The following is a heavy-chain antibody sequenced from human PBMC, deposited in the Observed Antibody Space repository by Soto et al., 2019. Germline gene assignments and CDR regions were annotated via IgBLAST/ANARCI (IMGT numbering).Heavy chain of an antibody. Sequence: LSLTCTVSCVSITGHYWTCIRQPPGKGLEWIGNVHYSGSTNYSPSLKSRVIISVDTSENQSSLKLSSVTPADTAVYYCTRGGAGHPFDYWGQGTLVTVSS. CDR3: TRGGAGHPFDY. D-gene: IGHD6-13*01. V-gene: IGHV4-59*11. J-gene: IGHJ4*02. CDR2: VHYSGST. CDR1: CVSITGHY.